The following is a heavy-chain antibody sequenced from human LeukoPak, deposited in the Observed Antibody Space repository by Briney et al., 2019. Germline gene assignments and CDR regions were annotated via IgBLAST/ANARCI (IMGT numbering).Heavy chain of an antibody. CDR1: GFTFSSYG. CDR3: ARVCLNYDFWSGYSH. Sequence: GGSLRLSCAASGFTFSSYGMHWVRQAPGKGLEWVAVIWYDGSNKYYADSVKGRFTISRDNSKNTPYLQMNSLRAEDTAVYYCARVCLNYDFWSGYSHWGQGTLVTVSS. D-gene: IGHD3-3*01. J-gene: IGHJ4*02. CDR2: IWYDGSNK. V-gene: IGHV3-33*01.